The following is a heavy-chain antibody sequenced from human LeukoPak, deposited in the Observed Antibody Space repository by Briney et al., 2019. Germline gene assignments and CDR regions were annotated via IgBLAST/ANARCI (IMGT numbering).Heavy chain of an antibody. V-gene: IGHV3-23*01. Sequence: GGSLRLSCAASGFTFSSYAMSWVRQAPGKGLEWVSAISGSGGSTYYADSVKGRFTISRDNFKNTLYLQMNSLRAEDTAVYYCAKDGGITMVRGVYYFDYWGQGTLVTVSS. CDR3: AKDGGITMVRGVYYFDY. J-gene: IGHJ4*02. D-gene: IGHD3-10*01. CDR2: ISGSGGST. CDR1: GFTFSSYA.